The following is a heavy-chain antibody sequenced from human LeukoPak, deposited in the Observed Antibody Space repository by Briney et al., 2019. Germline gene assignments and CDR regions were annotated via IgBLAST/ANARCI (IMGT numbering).Heavy chain of an antibody. CDR2: ISSSSSYI. J-gene: IGHJ3*02. CDR3: ARDTARIQLWLPASEAFDI. CDR1: GVTFSSYS. V-gene: IGHV3-21*01. Sequence: KPGGSLRLYCAASGVTFSSYSMNWVREAPGKGLEWVSSISSSSSYIYYADSVKGRFTISRDNAKNSLYLQMNSLRAEDTAVYYCARDTARIQLWLPASEAFDIWGQGTMVTVSS. D-gene: IGHD5-18*01.